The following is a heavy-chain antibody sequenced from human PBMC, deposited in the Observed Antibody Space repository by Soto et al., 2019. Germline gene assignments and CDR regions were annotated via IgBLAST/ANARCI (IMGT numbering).Heavy chain of an antibody. CDR1: GYTFTGYY. J-gene: IGHJ5*02. V-gene: IGHV1-2*02. D-gene: IGHD2-2*03. CDR2: INPNSGGT. CDR3: ARDGYAIGLPNYKWFDP. Sequence: ASVKVSCKASGYTFTGYYMHWVRQAPGQGLEWMGWINPNSGGTNYAQKFQGRVTMTRDTSISTAYMELSRLRSDDTAVYYCARDGYAIGLPNYKWFDPWGQGTLVTVSS.